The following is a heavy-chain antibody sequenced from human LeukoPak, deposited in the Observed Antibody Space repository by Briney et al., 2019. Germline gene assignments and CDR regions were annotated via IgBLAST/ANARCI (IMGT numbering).Heavy chain of an antibody. V-gene: IGHV4-34*01. CDR1: GGSFSGYY. CDR2: INHSGST. CDR3: ARAGYSSGWCVDP. J-gene: IGHJ5*02. Sequence: SETLSLTCAVYGGSFSGYYWSWIRQPPGKGLEWIGVINHSGSTNYNPSLKSRVTISVDTSKNQFSLKLSSVTAADTAVYYCARAGYSSGWCVDPWGQGTLVTVSS. D-gene: IGHD6-19*01.